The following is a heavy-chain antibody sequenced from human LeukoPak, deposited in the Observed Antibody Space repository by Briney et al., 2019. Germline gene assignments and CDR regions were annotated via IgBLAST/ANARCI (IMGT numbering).Heavy chain of an antibody. CDR1: GGSISSSNW. CDR3: ARGWNQLLFNWFDP. Sequence: PSETLSLTCAVSGGSISSSNWWSWVRQPPGKGLEWIGEIYHSGSTNYNPSLKSRVTISVDKSKNQFSLKLSSVTAADTAVYYCARGWNQLLFNWFDPWGQGTLVTVSS. D-gene: IGHD2-2*01. J-gene: IGHJ5*02. CDR2: IYHSGST. V-gene: IGHV4-4*02.